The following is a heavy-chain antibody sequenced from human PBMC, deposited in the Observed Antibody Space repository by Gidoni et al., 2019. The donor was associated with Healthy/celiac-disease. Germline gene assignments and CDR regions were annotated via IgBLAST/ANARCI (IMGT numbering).Heavy chain of an antibody. V-gene: IGHV1-69*06. CDR1: GGTFSSYA. D-gene: IGHD3-22*01. Sequence: KKPGSSVKVSCKASGGTFSSYAISWVRQAPGQGLEWMGGIIPIFGTANYAQKFQGRVTITADKSTSTAYMELSSLRSEDTAVYYCASSYYYDSSGYGAFDIWGQGTMVTVSS. CDR3: ASSYYYDSSGYGAFDI. J-gene: IGHJ3*02. CDR2: IIPIFGTA.